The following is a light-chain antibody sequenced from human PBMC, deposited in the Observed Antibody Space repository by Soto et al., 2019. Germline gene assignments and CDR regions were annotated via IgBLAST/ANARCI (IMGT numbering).Light chain of an antibody. CDR1: SSDVGGYNF. J-gene: IGLJ1*01. CDR2: EGS. CDR3: CSYAGSSTYV. Sequence: QSALTQPASVSGSPGQSITISCTGTSSDVGGYNFVAWYQQYPGKVPKVMIYEGSQRPSGVSTRFSGSRSGNTASLTISGLKPEDEADYYCCSYAGSSTYVFGARTKLTVL. V-gene: IGLV2-23*01.